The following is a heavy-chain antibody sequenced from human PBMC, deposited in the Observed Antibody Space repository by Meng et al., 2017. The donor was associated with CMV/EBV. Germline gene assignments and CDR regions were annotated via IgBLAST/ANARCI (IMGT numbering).Heavy chain of an antibody. CDR3: ARTRITIFGVVIIARYGMDV. CDR1: GFTFSSYE. Sequence: GESLKISCAASGFTFSSYEMNWVRQAPGKGLEWVSYISSSGSTIYYADSVKGRFTISRDNAKNSLYLQMNSLRAEDTAVYYCARTRITIFGVVIIARYGMDVWVQGTTVTVSS. J-gene: IGHJ6*02. V-gene: IGHV3-48*03. D-gene: IGHD3-3*01. CDR2: ISSSGSTI.